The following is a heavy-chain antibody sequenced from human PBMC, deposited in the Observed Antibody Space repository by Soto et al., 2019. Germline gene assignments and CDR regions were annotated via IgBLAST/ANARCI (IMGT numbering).Heavy chain of an antibody. CDR1: GFTFSSYA. V-gene: IGHV3-23*01. Sequence: GGSLRLSCVASGFTFSSYAMSWVRQAPGKGLEWVSGISNSGTGTHYADSVKGRFAISRDSSKNTLYLQMNSLRAEDTAAYYCAKEYYDFWRGSYYFDYWGQGTLVTVS. CDR2: ISNSGTGT. CDR3: AKEYYDFWRGSYYFDY. J-gene: IGHJ4*02. D-gene: IGHD3-3*01.